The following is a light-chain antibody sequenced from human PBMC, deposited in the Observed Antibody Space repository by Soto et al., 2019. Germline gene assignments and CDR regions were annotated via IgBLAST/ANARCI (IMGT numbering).Light chain of an antibody. CDR3: QQSYNTPWT. CDR2: AAS. V-gene: IGKV1-39*01. CDR1: QSINGW. Sequence: DIPLPQSPSTLSESLGARVTSXYRASQSINGWLAWYQQKPGQAPNLLIYAASNLQSGVPSRFSGSGSGTYFTLTVSSLQPEDFATYFCQQSYNTPWTFGQGTKVDIK. J-gene: IGKJ1*01.